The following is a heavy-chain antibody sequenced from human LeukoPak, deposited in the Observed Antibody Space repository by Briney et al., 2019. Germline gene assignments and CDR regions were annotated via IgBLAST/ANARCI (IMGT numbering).Heavy chain of an antibody. D-gene: IGHD3-10*01. CDR1: GFTLSSHW. CDR2: IHRNGTRT. Sequence: GGSLRLSCAASGFTLSSHWMHWVRQAPGKGLMWVSRIHRNGTRTTYADSVKGRFIISRDDAKGTVHVQMNSLKGEDTAIYYCARGGAFSHGSIDSWGQGTLVTVSS. J-gene: IGHJ5*01. CDR3: ARGGAFSHGSIDS. V-gene: IGHV3-74*01.